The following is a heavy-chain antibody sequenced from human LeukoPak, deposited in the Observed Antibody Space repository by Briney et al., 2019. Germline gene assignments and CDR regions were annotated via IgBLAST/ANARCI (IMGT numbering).Heavy chain of an antibody. CDR1: GVSISSSSYY. CDR2: IYHSGST. CDR3: ARDDTGVIRGIRFHY. J-gene: IGHJ4*02. Sequence: SETLSLTCTVSGVSISSSSYYWGWIRQPPGKGLEWIGEIYHSGSTNHNPSLKSRVTISVDKSKSQFSLNLSSVTAADTAVYYCARDDTGVIRGIRFHYWGQGTLVTVSS. D-gene: IGHD3-10*01. V-gene: IGHV4-39*07.